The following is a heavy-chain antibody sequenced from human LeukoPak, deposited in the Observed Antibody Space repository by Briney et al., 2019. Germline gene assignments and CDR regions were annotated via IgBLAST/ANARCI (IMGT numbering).Heavy chain of an antibody. D-gene: IGHD3-10*01. CDR3: AKDMGSPLWFGELPDDY. CDR2: ISGDGGST. J-gene: IGHJ4*02. V-gene: IGHV3-43*02. Sequence: GGSLRLSCAASGYTFDDYAMHWVRQAPGKGLEWVSLISGDGGSTYYADSVKGRFTISRDNSKNSLYLQMNSLRTEDTALYYCAKDMGSPLWFGELPDDYWGQGTLVTVSS. CDR1: GYTFDDYA.